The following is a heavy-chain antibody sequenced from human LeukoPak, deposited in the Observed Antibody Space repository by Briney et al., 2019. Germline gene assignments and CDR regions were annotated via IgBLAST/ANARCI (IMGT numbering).Heavy chain of an antibody. D-gene: IGHD3-16*02. CDR2: SYYTGPT. V-gene: IGHV4-59*01. Sequence: SETLSLTCTVSRGSIANYYWSWIRQTPGKGLEWIGFSYYTGPTNYNPSLKSRVTISIDTSKSQFSLRLTSVTPADTAIYYCARDYPHFFDNWGQGALVTVSS. J-gene: IGHJ4*02. CDR3: ARDYPHFFDN. CDR1: RGSIANYY.